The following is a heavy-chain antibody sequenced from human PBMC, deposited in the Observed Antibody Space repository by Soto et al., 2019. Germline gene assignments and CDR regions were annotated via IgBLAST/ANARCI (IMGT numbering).Heavy chain of an antibody. D-gene: IGHD4-17*01. V-gene: IGHV3-30-3*01. Sequence: VGSLRLSCAASGFTFSSYAMHWVRQAPGKGLEWVAVISYDGSNKYYADSVKGRFTISRDNSKNTLYLQMNSLRAEDTAVYYCASGDYGDLFDYWGQGTLVTVSS. CDR3: ASGDYGDLFDY. CDR2: ISYDGSNK. CDR1: GFTFSSYA. J-gene: IGHJ4*02.